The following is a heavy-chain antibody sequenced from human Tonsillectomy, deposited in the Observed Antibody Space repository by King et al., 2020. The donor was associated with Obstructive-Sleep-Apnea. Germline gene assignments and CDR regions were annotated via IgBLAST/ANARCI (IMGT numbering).Heavy chain of an antibody. V-gene: IGHV2-70*01. Sequence: VTLKESGPALVKPTQTLTLTCTFSGFSLSTSGMCVSWIRQPPGKALEWLALIDWDDDKYYSTSLKTRLTISKDTSKNQVVLTMTNMDPVDTPTYYCARSYYDSSGYLLYWYFDLWGRGTLVTVSS. J-gene: IGHJ2*01. CDR1: GFSLSTSGMC. CDR3: ARSYYDSSGYLLYWYFDL. D-gene: IGHD3-22*01. CDR2: IDWDDDK.